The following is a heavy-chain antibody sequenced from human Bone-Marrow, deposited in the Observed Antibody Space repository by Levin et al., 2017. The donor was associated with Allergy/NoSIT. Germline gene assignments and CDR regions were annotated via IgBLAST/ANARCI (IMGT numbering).Heavy chain of an antibody. J-gene: IGHJ4*02. Sequence: GGSLRLSCAASEFTFNNAWMNWVRQAPGKGLEWVGRIKSKTDGGTTDYAAPVKGRFSISRDDSKNTVYLQMNSLKTEDTAVYYCTGRHYGDYGWGQGTLVTVSS. CDR2: IKSKTDGGTT. CDR1: EFTFNNAW. D-gene: IGHD4-17*01. V-gene: IGHV3-15*01. CDR3: TGRHYGDYG.